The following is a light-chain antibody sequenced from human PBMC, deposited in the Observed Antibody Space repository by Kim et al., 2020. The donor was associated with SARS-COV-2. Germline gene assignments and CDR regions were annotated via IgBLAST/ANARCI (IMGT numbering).Light chain of an antibody. CDR2: GVT. CDR3: SSYTSGSTFVV. V-gene: IGLV2-14*03. J-gene: IGLJ3*02. Sequence: QSITISCTGTGSDVGGYNYVSWHQQHPGEAPKLMIYGVTKRPSGVSNRFSGSKSGNTASLTISGLQAEDEADYYCSSYTSGSTFVVFGGGTQLTVL. CDR1: GSDVGGYNY.